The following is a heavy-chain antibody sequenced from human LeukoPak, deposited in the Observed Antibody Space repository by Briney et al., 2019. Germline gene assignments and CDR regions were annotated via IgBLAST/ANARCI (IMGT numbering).Heavy chain of an antibody. D-gene: IGHD3-22*01. CDR2: TNRDDSDT. CDR3: ARSANYFDTSGQDY. J-gene: IGHJ4*02. V-gene: IGHV3-74*01. CDR1: GFTFSGYW. Sequence: GGALRLSRAASGFTFSGYWMHWVRQAPAKGLVWVSRTNRDDSDTSYADSVEGRFTISRDKAKSTLYLQMNSLRVEDTAVYYCARSANYFDTSGQDYWGQGTLVTVSS.